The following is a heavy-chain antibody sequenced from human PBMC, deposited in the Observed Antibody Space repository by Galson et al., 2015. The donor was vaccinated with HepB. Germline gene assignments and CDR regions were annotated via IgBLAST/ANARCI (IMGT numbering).Heavy chain of an antibody. Sequence: LSLTCTVSGGSISSSSYYWGWIRQPPGKGLEWIGSIYYSGSTYYNPSLKSRVTISVDTSKNQFSLKLSSVTAADTAVYYCARRVVPAARRHTDYGDQRSDYWGQGTLVTVSS. V-gene: IGHV4-39*01. J-gene: IGHJ4*02. D-gene: IGHD2-2*01. CDR1: GGSISSSSYY. CDR3: ARRVVPAARRHTDYGDQRSDY. CDR2: IYYSGST.